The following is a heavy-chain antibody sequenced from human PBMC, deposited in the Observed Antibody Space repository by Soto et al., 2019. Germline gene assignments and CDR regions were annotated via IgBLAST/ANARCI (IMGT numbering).Heavy chain of an antibody. D-gene: IGHD1-26*01. V-gene: IGHV3-48*01. CDR1: GFSFSNYA. CDR2: ISGSSSNI. CDR3: ARDPSRGSDWARYLDL. J-gene: IGHJ2*01. Sequence: EVQLVESGGGLVQPGGSLRLSCAASGFSFSNYAMDWVRQAPGKGLEWVSYISGSSSNIRYAGSVKGRFTISRDNAKSSVYLQLNSLRADDTAVYYCARDPSRGSDWARYLDLWGRGTLVTVSS.